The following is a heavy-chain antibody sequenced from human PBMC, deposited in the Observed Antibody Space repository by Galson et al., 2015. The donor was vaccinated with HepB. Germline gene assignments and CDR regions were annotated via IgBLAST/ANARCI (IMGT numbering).Heavy chain of an antibody. CDR2: ISGSGGNT. V-gene: IGHV3-23*01. J-gene: IGHJ6*02. CDR1: GFTFSSYA. D-gene: IGHD6-6*01. CDR3: AKEGFRGAARFYYGMDV. Sequence: SLRLSCAASGFTFSSYAMSWVRQAPGEGLEWVSVISGSGGNTYYADSVKGRFTISRDNSKNTLYLQMNSLRAEDTAVYYCAKEGFRGAARFYYGMDVWGQGTTVTVSS.